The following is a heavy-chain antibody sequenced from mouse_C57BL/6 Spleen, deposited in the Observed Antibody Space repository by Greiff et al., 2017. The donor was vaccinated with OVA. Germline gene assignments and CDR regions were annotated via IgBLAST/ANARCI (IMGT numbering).Heavy chain of an antibody. CDR3: ARWDDGYAMDY. CDR1: GYTFTSYG. CDR2: IYPRSGNT. D-gene: IGHD4-1*01. J-gene: IGHJ4*01. Sequence: LVESGAELARPGASVKLSCKASGYTFTSYGISWVKQRTGQGLEWIGEIYPRSGNTYYNEKFKGKATLTADKSSSTAYMELRSLTSEDSAVYFCARWDDGYAMDYWGQGTSVTVSS. V-gene: IGHV1-81*01.